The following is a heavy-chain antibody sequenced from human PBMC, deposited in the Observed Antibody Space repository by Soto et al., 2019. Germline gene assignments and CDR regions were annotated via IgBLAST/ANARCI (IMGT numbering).Heavy chain of an antibody. CDR1: GYTFTSYG. CDR3: ARASPMVRGNYGMDV. J-gene: IGHJ6*02. Sequence: ASVKVSCKASGYTFTSYGISWVRQAPGQGLEWMGWINPNSGGTNYAQKFQGRVTMTRDTSISTAYMELSRLRSDDTAVYYCARASPMVRGNYGMDVWGQGTTVTVSS. D-gene: IGHD3-10*01. V-gene: IGHV1-2*02. CDR2: INPNSGGT.